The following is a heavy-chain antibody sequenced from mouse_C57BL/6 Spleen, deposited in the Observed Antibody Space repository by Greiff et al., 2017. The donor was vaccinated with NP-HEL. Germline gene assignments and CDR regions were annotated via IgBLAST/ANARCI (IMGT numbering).Heavy chain of an antibody. V-gene: IGHV1-62-2*01. CDR3: ARHEAYGSSYDYAMDY. D-gene: IGHD1-1*01. J-gene: IGHJ4*01. Sequence: VQLQQSGAELVKPGASVKLSCKASGYTFTEYTIHWVKQRSGQGLEWIGWFYPGSGSIKYNEKFKDKATLTADKSSSTVYMELSRLTSEDSAVYFGARHEAYGSSYDYAMDYWGQGTSVTVSS. CDR1: GYTFTEYT. CDR2: FYPGSGSI.